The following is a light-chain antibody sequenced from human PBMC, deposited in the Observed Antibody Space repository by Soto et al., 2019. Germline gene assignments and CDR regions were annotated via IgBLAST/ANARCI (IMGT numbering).Light chain of an antibody. CDR1: SGHSSYA. Sequence: QLVLTQSPSASASLGASVKLTCTLSSGHSSYAIAWHQQQPEKGPRYLMKLNSDGSHSKGDGIPDRFSGSSSGAERYLTICSLQSEDEADYYCQTWGTGLLVFGGGTKVTVL. CDR2: LNSDGSH. J-gene: IGLJ3*02. V-gene: IGLV4-69*01. CDR3: QTWGTGLLV.